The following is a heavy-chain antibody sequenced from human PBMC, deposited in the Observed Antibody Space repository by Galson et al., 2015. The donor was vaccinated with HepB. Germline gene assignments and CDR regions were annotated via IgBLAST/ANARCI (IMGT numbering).Heavy chain of an antibody. Sequence: SLRLSCAASGFTFSSYGMHWVRQAPGKGLEWVAVIWYDGSNKYYADSVKGRFTISRDNSKNTLYLQMNSLRAEDTAVYYCARDPSRSYDSSGYYPDLWGRVTLVTVSS. CDR2: IWYDGSNK. D-gene: IGHD3-22*01. V-gene: IGHV3-33*01. CDR1: GFTFSSYG. J-gene: IGHJ2*01. CDR3: ARDPSRSYDSSGYYPDL.